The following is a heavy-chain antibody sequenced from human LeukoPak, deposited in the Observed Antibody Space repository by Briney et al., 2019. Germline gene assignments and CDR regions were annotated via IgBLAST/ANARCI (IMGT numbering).Heavy chain of an antibody. Sequence: ASVKVSCKASGGTFSSYAISWVRQAPGQGLEWMGRIIPILGIANYAQKFQGRVTITADKSTSTAYMELSSLRSEDTAVYYCAGTVGTRTQYYYYSMDVWGQGTTVTVSS. CDR2: IIPILGIA. V-gene: IGHV1-69*04. D-gene: IGHD1-14*01. J-gene: IGHJ6*02. CDR1: GGTFSSYA. CDR3: AGTVGTRTQYYYYSMDV.